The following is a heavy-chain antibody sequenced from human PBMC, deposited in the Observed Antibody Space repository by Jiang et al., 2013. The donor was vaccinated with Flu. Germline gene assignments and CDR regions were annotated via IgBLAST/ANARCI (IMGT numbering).Heavy chain of an antibody. CDR3: ARGPFGETYYYYGMDV. CDR1: GFTVSSNY. CDR2: IYSGGST. D-gene: IGHD3-10*01. Sequence: QLLESGGGLVQPGGSLRLSCAASGFTVSSNYMSWVRQAPGKGLEWVSVIYSGGSTYYADSVKGRFTISRDNSKNTLYLQMNSLRAEDTAVYYCARGPFGETYYYYGMDVWGKGTTVTVSS. J-gene: IGHJ6*04. V-gene: IGHV3-66*01.